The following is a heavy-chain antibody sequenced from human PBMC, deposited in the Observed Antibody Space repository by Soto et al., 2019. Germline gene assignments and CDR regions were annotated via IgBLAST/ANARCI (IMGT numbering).Heavy chain of an antibody. CDR3: AKDQGSSWYEIDY. CDR1: RFTFSSYG. V-gene: IGHV3-30*18. J-gene: IGHJ4*02. CDR2: ISYDGSNK. D-gene: IGHD6-13*01. Sequence: GGSLRLSCAASRFTFSSYGMHWVRQAPGKGLEWVAVISYDGSNKYYADSVKGRFTISRDNSKNTLYLQMNSLRAEDTAVYYCAKDQGSSWYEIDYWGQGTLVTVSS.